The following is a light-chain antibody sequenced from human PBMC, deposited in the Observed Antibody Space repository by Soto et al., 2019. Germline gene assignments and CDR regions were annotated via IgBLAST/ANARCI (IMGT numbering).Light chain of an antibody. J-gene: IGLJ1*01. V-gene: IGLV1-51*01. CDR3: GTWDDILSSRYYV. Sequence: QSVLTQPASLSAAPGQTVTISCSGTSSNIGNNYVSWYQQFPGTAPRLLIYNNNRRPSEIPDRFSGSKSGASATLTITGLQTGDEAEYYCGTWDDILSSRYYVFGTGTKSPS. CDR1: SSNIGNNY. CDR2: NNN.